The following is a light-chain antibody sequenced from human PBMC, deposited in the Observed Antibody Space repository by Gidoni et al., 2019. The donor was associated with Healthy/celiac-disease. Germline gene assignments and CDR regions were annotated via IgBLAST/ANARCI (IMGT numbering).Light chain of an antibody. CDR2: DAS. CDR1: QSVSSY. CDR3: QQRSNWPPWT. V-gene: IGKV3-11*01. J-gene: IGKJ3*01. Sequence: EIVLTQSPATLSLSPGERATLSCRASQSVSSYFAWYQQKPGQAPRLLIYDASNRATGLPARFSGSGSGTDFTLTISSLEPEDFAVYYCQQRSNWPPWTFGPGTKVDIK.